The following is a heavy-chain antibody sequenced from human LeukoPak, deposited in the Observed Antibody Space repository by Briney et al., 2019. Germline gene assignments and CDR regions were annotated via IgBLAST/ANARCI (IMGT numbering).Heavy chain of an antibody. CDR1: GGSISSSSYY. J-gene: IGHJ4*02. D-gene: IGHD1-26*01. Sequence: SETLSLTCTVSGGSISSSSYYWGWLRQPPGKGLEWIGSIYYSGSTYYNPYLKSRVPISVDTSNNQFSLKLSSVTAADMAVYYCATGQWELLGDYWGQGTLVTVSS. CDR2: IYYSGST. V-gene: IGHV4-39*01. CDR3: ATGQWELLGDY.